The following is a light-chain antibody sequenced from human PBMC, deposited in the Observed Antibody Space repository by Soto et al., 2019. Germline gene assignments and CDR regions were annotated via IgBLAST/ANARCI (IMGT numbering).Light chain of an antibody. CDR1: SSDVGGYNY. CDR2: EVS. CDR3: SSYTSSSTVV. Sequence: QSALTQPASVSGSPGQSITISCTGTSSDVGGYNYVSWYQQHPGKAPKLMIYEVSNRPSGVSNRFFGSKSGNTASLTISGLQAEDEADYYCSSYTSSSTVVFAGGTKLTVL. V-gene: IGLV2-14*01. J-gene: IGLJ2*01.